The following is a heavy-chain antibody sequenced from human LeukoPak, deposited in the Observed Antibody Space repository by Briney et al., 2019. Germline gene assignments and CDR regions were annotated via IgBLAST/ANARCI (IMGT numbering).Heavy chain of an antibody. D-gene: IGHD2-15*01. CDR3: ARRSGYCSGGSCYWSPATDY. CDR2: IYPGDSDT. CDR1: GYHFTEYW. Sequence: GESLKISFKGSGYHFTEYWIGWVRPMPGKGLEWMGIIYPGDSDTRYSPSFQGQVTISADKSISTAYLQWSSLKASDNAMYYCARRSGYCSGGSCYWSPATDYWGQGTLVTGSS. J-gene: IGHJ4*02. V-gene: IGHV5-51*01.